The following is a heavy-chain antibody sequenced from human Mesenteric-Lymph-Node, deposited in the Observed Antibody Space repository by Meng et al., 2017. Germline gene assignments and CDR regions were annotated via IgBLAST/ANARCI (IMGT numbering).Heavy chain of an antibody. CDR2: IYYSGST. CDR1: GGSISSGDYY. CDR3: ARGPTTYFDY. Sequence: QVQRQESGPGLVKPSQTLALTCTVSGGSISSGDYYWSWIRQPPGKGLEWIGYIYYSGSTYYNPSLRSRITISVDTSKNQFSLRLRSVTAADTAVYYCARGPTTYFDYWGQGTLVTVSS. D-gene: IGHD4-17*01. V-gene: IGHV4-30-4*01. J-gene: IGHJ4*02.